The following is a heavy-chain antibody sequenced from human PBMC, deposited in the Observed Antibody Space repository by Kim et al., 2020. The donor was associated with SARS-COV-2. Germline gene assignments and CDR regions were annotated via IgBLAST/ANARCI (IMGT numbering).Heavy chain of an antibody. CDR3: ARDRASSGYYYGAFDI. CDR1: GGTFSSYA. CDR2: IIPIFGTA. Sequence: SVKVSCKASGGTFSSYAISWVRQAPGQGLEWMGGIIPIFGTANYAQKFQGRVTITADESTSTAYMELSSLRSEDTAVYYCARDRASSGYYYGAFDIWGQGTMVTVSS. D-gene: IGHD3-22*01. V-gene: IGHV1-69*13. J-gene: IGHJ3*02.